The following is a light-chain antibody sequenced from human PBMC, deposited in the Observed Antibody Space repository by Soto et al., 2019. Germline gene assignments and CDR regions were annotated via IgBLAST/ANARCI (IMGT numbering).Light chain of an antibody. Sequence: DIQMTQSPSTLSAFVGDRVTIACRASQSISSWLAWYQQKPGKAPKLLIYDAYSLESGVPSRFSGSESGTEFTLTINSLQPDDFATYYCQQYNSYPWTFGQGTKVDIK. CDR3: QQYNSYPWT. V-gene: IGKV1-5*01. J-gene: IGKJ1*01. CDR2: DAY. CDR1: QSISSW.